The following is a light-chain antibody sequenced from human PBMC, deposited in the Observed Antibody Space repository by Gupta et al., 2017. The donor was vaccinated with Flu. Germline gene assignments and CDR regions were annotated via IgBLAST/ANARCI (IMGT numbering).Light chain of an antibody. CDR3: AAWDDSRNGVV. J-gene: IGLJ2*01. CDR2: SNN. Sequence: QSVLTQPPSASGPPGQRVTISCSGSSSNIGSNNVNWYQQLPGTAPKLLIYSNNQRPSGVPDRFSGSKSGTSASLAISGLQAEDEADYYCAAWDDSRNGVVFGGGTKLTVL. V-gene: IGLV1-44*01. CDR1: SSNIGSNN.